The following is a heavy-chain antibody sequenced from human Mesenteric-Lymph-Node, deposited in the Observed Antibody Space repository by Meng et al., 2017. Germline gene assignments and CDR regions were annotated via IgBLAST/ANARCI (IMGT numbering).Heavy chain of an antibody. V-gene: IGHV4-34*01. CDR3: ARRYGASAYNWFDP. Sequence: EQLQQWGAGLLKPSETLSLPCAVYGGSFSGYYWSWIRQSPGKGLEWIGEINHSGSTNYNPSLKSRVTISVDTSKNQFSLKLSSVTAADTAVYYCARRYGASAYNWFDPWGQGTLVTVSS. J-gene: IGHJ5*02. D-gene: IGHD4-17*01. CDR1: GGSFSGYY. CDR2: INHSGST.